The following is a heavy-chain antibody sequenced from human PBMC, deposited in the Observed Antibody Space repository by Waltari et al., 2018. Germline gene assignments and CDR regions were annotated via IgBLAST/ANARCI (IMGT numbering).Heavy chain of an antibody. V-gene: IGHV3-48*01. CDR1: GFTFSSYS. D-gene: IGHD6-19*01. CDR3: ARDKGVAVAENNPFFDY. Sequence: EVQLVESGGGLVQPGGSLRLSCAASGFTFSSYSMNWVRQAPGKGLEWVSYISGSSSTIYYADSVKGRFTISRDNAKNSLYLQMNSLRAEDTAVYYCARDKGVAVAENNPFFDYWGQGTLVTVSS. CDR2: ISGSSSTI. J-gene: IGHJ4*02.